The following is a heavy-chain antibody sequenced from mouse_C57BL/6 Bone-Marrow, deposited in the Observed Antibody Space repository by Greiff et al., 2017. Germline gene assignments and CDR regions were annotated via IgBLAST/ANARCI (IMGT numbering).Heavy chain of an antibody. V-gene: IGHV5-12*01. CDR3: ARCYYSSSNYFDY. CDR2: ISNGGGST. CDR1: GFTFSDYY. Sequence: DVMLVESGGGLVQPGGSLKLSCAASGFTFSDYYMYWVRQTPEKRLEWVAYISNGGGSTYYPDTVKGRFTISRDNAKNTLYLQLSRLKSEDTAMYYCARCYYSSSNYFDYWGQGTTLTVSS. D-gene: IGHD1-1*01. J-gene: IGHJ2*01.